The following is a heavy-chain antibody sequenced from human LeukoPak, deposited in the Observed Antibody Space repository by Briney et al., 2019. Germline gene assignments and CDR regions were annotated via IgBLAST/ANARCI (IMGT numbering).Heavy chain of an antibody. CDR3: AKVVSGGNCYQSDY. CDR2: ISGSGGST. Sequence: PGGSLRLSCAASGFTFSSYAMSWVRQAPGKGLEWVSAISGSGGSTYYADSVKGRFTISRDNSKNTLYLQMNSLRADDTAIYYCAKVVSGGNCYQSDYWGQGTLVTVSS. V-gene: IGHV3-23*01. J-gene: IGHJ4*02. D-gene: IGHD2-15*01. CDR1: GFTFSSYA.